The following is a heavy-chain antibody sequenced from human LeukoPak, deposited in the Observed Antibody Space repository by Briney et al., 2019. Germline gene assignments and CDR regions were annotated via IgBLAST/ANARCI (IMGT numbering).Heavy chain of an antibody. Sequence: GGSLRLSCAASGFTVSSNYMSWVRQAPGKGLEWVSVIYSGGSTYYADSVKGRFTISRDSSKNTLYLQMNSLRAEDTAVYYCARDGGVPAAILGYWGQGTLVTVSS. V-gene: IGHV3-53*01. CDR3: ARDGGVPAAILGY. CDR1: GFTVSSNY. J-gene: IGHJ4*02. CDR2: IYSGGST. D-gene: IGHD2-2*02.